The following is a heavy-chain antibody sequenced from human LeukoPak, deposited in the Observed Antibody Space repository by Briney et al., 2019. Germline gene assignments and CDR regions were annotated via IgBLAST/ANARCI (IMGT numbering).Heavy chain of an antibody. CDR1: GFTFSSCG. CDR2: ISGSGGST. Sequence: GGSLRLSCAASGFTFSSCGMHWVRQAPGKGLEWVSAISGSGGSTYYADSVKGRFTISRDNFKNTLYLQMNSLRAEDTAVYYCAKDPMLEWLSYRDWFDPWGQGTLVTVSS. J-gene: IGHJ5*02. V-gene: IGHV3-23*01. D-gene: IGHD3-3*01. CDR3: AKDPMLEWLSYRDWFDP.